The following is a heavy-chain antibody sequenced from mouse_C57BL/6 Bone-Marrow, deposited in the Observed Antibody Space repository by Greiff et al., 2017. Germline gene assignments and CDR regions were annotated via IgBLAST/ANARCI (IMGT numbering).Heavy chain of an antibody. CDR1: GYSITSGYY. CDR3: ARAGITTVVHNYFDY. Sequence: DVQLQESGPGLVKPSQSLSLTCSVTGYSITSGYYWNWIRQFPGNKLEWMGYISYDGSNNYNPSLKNRISITRDTSKNQFFLKLNSVTTEDTATYYCARAGITTVVHNYFDYWGQGTTLTVSS. J-gene: IGHJ2*01. D-gene: IGHD1-1*01. CDR2: ISYDGSN. V-gene: IGHV3-6*01.